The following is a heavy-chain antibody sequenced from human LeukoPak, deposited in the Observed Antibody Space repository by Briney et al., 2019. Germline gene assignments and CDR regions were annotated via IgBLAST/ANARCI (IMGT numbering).Heavy chain of an antibody. D-gene: IGHD3-10*01. CDR3: ARAMVRGVPDYFDY. J-gene: IGHJ4*02. V-gene: IGHV4-34*01. CDR2: INHSGST. Sequence: PSETLSLTCAVYGGSFSGYYWSWIRQPPGKGLEWIGEINHSGSTNYNPSLKSRITISVDTSKNQFSLKLSSVTAADTAVYYCARAMVRGVPDYFDYWGQGTLVTVSS. CDR1: GGSFSGYY.